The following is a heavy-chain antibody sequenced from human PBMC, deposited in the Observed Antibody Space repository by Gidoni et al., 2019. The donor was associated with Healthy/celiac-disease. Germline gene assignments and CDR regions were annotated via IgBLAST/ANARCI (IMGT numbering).Heavy chain of an antibody. CDR3: ARDPVAGTFRFRQRFDY. CDR2: INHSGST. D-gene: IGHD6-19*01. CDR1: GGSFSGYY. V-gene: IGHV4-34*01. J-gene: IGHJ4*02. Sequence: QVQLQQWGAGLLKPSETLSLTCAVYGGSFSGYYWSWIRQPPGKGLEWIGEINHSGSTNYNPSLKSRVTISVDTSKNQFSLKPSSVTAADTAVYYCARDPVAGTFRFRQRFDYWGQGTLVTVSS.